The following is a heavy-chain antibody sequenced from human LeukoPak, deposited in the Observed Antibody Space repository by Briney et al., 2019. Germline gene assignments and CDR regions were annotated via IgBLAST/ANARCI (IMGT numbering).Heavy chain of an antibody. CDR1: GFTFRIHG. D-gene: IGHD6-13*01. J-gene: IGHJ4*02. CDR2: IWNDGSDT. Sequence: GGSLRLSCAASGFTFRIHGMHWVRQAPGKGLEWVAVIWNDGSDTYHADSVKGRFTISRDNSKNTLYLQMNSLRAEDTAVYYCARDSGSRWFSPIDYWGQGTLVIVSS. V-gene: IGHV3-33*01. CDR3: ARDSGSRWFSPIDY.